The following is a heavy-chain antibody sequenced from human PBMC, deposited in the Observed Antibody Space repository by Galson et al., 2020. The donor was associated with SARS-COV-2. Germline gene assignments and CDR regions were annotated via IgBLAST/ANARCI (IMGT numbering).Heavy chain of an antibody. J-gene: IGHJ6*03. CDR2: SRNKANNYSP. D-gene: IGHD5-12*01. Sequence: GGSLRLSCAASGFIFSDHYMDWVRQAPGKGLEWVGRSRNKANNYSPEYAASVKGRFTISRDDSRNSLYLQMNSLKTEDTAIYYCTRDGVRLHGYDYMDV. CDR1: GFIFSDHY. V-gene: IGHV3-72*01. CDR3: TRDGVRLHGYDYMDV.